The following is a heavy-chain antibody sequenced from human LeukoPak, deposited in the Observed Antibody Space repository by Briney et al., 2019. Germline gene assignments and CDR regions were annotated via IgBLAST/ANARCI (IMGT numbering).Heavy chain of an antibody. J-gene: IGHJ4*02. CDR1: GGSISSYY. Sequence: SETLSLICTVSGGSISSYYWTWIRQPAEKGLEWIGRIPSGSTNYNPSLKSRLTMSLDTSKNQFSLRLSSVTAADTAVYYCARAAAGTGNFDYWGQGTLVTVSS. CDR3: ARAAAGTGNFDY. D-gene: IGHD6-13*01. CDR2: IPSGST. V-gene: IGHV4-4*07.